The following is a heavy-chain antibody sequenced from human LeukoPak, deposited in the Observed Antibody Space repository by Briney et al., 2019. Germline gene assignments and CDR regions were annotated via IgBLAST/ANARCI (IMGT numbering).Heavy chain of an antibody. V-gene: IGHV3-30*04. CDR3: ARPSGSVTIFGVVDYFDY. Sequence: GGSLRHSCVVSGFTFTNYGMHLVRQAPGKGLDWVARIAYDGSNENYAESGQGRFTISRDNYKNTPYLQLNSLRAEDTAVYYCARPSGSVTIFGVVDYFDYWGQGSLVTVSS. D-gene: IGHD3-3*01. CDR2: IAYDGSNE. CDR1: GFTFTNYG. J-gene: IGHJ4*02.